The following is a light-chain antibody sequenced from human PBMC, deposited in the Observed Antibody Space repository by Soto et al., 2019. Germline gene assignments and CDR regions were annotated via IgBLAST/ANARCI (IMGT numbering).Light chain of an antibody. V-gene: IGLV1-40*01. CDR2: GNS. Sequence: QAVVTQPPSVSGAPGQRVTISCTGSSSNIGAGYDVHWYQQLPGTAPKLLIYGNSNRPSGVPDRFSGSKSDTSASLAITGLQAEDEADYYCQSYDSSLSGSVVFGGGTKLTVL. J-gene: IGLJ2*01. CDR1: SSNIGAGYD. CDR3: QSYDSSLSGSVV.